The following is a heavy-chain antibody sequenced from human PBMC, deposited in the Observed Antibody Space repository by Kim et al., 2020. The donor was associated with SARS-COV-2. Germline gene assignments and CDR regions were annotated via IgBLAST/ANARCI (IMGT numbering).Heavy chain of an antibody. CDR3: ARDRFWSGYYSFDY. Sequence: PSLKRRVTMPVDPSKNQFSLKLSSGTAADTAVYYCARDRFWSGYYSFDYWGQGTLVTVSS. J-gene: IGHJ4*02. D-gene: IGHD3-3*01. V-gene: IGHV4-4*07.